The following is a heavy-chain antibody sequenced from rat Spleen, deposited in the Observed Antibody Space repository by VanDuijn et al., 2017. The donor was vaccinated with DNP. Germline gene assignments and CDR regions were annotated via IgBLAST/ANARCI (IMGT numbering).Heavy chain of an antibody. V-gene: IGHV5-7*01. D-gene: IGHD1-4*01. CDR1: GFTFSDYN. CDR2: ISYDGRST. CDR3: SRGAYGSNSNWFAY. Sequence: EVQLVESGGGLVQPGRSLKLSCAASGFTFSDYNMAWVRQAPKKGLEWVATISYDGRSTDYRDSVKGRFTISRDNAESTLYLQMNSLRSEDTATYYCSRGAYGSNSNWFAYWGQGTLVTVSS. J-gene: IGHJ3*01.